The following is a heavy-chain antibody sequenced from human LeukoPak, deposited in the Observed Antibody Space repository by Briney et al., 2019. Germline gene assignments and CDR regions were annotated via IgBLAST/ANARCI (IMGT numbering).Heavy chain of an antibody. CDR3: VRGRKFRDGYNYHVY. V-gene: IGHV4-34*01. J-gene: IGHJ4*02. D-gene: IGHD5-24*01. CDR2: INHSGST. CDR1: GGSFSGYY. Sequence: SETLSLTCAVYGGSFSGYYWSWIRQPPGKGLEWIGEINHSGSTNYNPSLKSRVTISVDTSKNQFSLKLSSVTAADTAVYYCVRGRKFRDGYNYHVYWGQGTLVTVSS.